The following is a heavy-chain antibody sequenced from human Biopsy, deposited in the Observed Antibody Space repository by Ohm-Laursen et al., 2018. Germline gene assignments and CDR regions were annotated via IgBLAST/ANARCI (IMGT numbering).Heavy chain of an antibody. J-gene: IGHJ4*02. Sequence: SLRLSCAASGFTFSSYVMSWVRQAPGKGLEWVSTIRGSGSTTYYADSVKGRFTISRDNSKNTLYLQMNSLRAEDTAVYYCAKDHCSGGTCYSDGPVFDFWGQGTLVTVSS. CDR2: IRGSGSTT. D-gene: IGHD2-15*01. CDR1: GFTFSSYV. V-gene: IGHV3-23*01. CDR3: AKDHCSGGTCYSDGPVFDF.